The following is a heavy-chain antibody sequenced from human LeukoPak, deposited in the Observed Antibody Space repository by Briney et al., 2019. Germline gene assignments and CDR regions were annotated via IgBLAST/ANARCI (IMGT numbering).Heavy chain of an antibody. CDR2: ISSSGTYI. V-gene: IGHV3-21*01. Sequence: GGSLRLSCAASGLTFSSYTMNWVRQAPGKGLEWVSSISSSGTYIYYADSMKGRFTISRDNAKNSLYLQMNSLRAEDTAMYYCARAITPRGYFDLWGRGTLVTVSS. J-gene: IGHJ2*01. CDR3: ARAITPRGYFDL. CDR1: GLTFSSYT. D-gene: IGHD3-16*01.